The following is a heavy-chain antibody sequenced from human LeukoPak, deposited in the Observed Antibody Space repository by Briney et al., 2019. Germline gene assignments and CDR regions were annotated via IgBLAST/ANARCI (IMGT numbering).Heavy chain of an antibody. V-gene: IGHV4-39*01. D-gene: IGHD2-15*01. CDR3: ADEERWSYYFDY. CDR2: IYYSGST. CDR1: GGSISSSRYY. J-gene: IGHJ4*02. Sequence: SETLSLTCTVSGGSISSSRYYWGWIRQPPGKGLDWIGSIYYSGSTYYNPSLKSRVTISVDTSKNQISLKLSSVTAADTAVYYRADEERWSYYFDYWGQGTLVTVSS.